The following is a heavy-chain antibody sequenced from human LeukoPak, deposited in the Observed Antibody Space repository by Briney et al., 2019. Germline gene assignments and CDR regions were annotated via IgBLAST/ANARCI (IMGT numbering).Heavy chain of an antibody. V-gene: IGHV4-59*08. CDR2: IYYSGST. J-gene: IGHJ3*02. CDR1: GGSISSYY. D-gene: IGHD3-22*01. Sequence: SETLSLTCTVSGGSISSYYWSWIRQPPGKGLEWIGYIYYSGSTNYNPSLKSRVTISSDTSKTQFSLKLSSVTAADTAVYFCARGPYSYDSSGAFDIWGQGTMVTVSS. CDR3: ARGPYSYDSSGAFDI.